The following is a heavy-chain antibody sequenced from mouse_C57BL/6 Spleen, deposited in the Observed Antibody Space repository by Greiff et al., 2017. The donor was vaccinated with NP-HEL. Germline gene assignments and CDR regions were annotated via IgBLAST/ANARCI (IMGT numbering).Heavy chain of an antibody. CDR1: GYAFSSSW. D-gene: IGHD1-1*01. V-gene: IGHV1-82*01. J-gene: IGHJ2*01. CDR3: ARGGLFTTVVATPFDY. CDR2: IYPGDGDT. Sequence: QVQLKQSGPELVKPGASVKISCKASGYAFSSSWMNWVKQRPGKGLEWIGRIYPGDGDTNYNGKFKGKATLTADKSSSTAYMQLSSLTSEDSAVYFCARGGLFTTVVATPFDYWGQGTTLTVSS.